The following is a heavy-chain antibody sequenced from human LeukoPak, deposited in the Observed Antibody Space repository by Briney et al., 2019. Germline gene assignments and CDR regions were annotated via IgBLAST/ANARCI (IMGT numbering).Heavy chain of an antibody. J-gene: IGHJ4*02. Sequence: PGGSLRLSCAASGFTFSSYAMSWVRQAPGKGLEWVSAISGSGGSTYYADSVKGWFTISRDNSKNTLYLQMNSLRAEDTAVYYCAKSPLYGDPEGKRLVWDYWGQGTLVTVSS. CDR2: ISGSGGST. CDR1: GFTFSSYA. CDR3: AKSPLYGDPEGKRLVWDY. V-gene: IGHV3-23*01. D-gene: IGHD4-17*01.